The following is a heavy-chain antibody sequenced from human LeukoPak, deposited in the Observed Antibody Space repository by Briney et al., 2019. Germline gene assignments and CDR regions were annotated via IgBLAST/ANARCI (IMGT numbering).Heavy chain of an antibody. V-gene: IGHV1-2*04. CDR3: ARPSIAAAGSAGAFDI. CDR2: INPNSGGT. J-gene: IGHJ3*02. Sequence: ASVKVSCKASGYTFTGYYMHWVRQAPGQGLEWMGWINPNSGGTNYAQKFQGWVTMTRDTSISIAYMELSRLRSDDTAVYYCARPSIAAAGSAGAFDIWGQGTMVTVSS. D-gene: IGHD6-13*01. CDR1: GYTFTGYY.